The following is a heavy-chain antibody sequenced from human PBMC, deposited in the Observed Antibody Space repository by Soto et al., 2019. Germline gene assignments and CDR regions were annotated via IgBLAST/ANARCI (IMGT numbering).Heavy chain of an antibody. Sequence: PSETLSLTCAVSGYSISSGYYWGWIRQPPGKGLERIGSIYHSGSTYYNPSLKSRVTMSVDTSKNQFSLKLSSVTAADTAVYYCARAWGIGVYKWLDPWGQGTLVTVSS. J-gene: IGHJ5*02. CDR2: IYHSGST. D-gene: IGHD6-19*01. V-gene: IGHV4-38-2*01. CDR3: ARAWGIGVYKWLDP. CDR1: GYSISSGYY.